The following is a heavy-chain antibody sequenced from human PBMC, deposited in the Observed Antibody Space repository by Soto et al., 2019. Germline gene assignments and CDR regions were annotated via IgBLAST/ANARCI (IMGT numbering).Heavy chain of an antibody. J-gene: IGHJ5*02. D-gene: IGHD3-10*01. CDR3: ARDYYGSGGWFAP. Sequence: EVQLVESGGGLIQPGGSLRLSCAASGFIVSSSYMTWVRQATGKGLEWVSVMYDGGRTYYADSVKGRFTISRDDSKNTLYLQMNNLRVEDTALYYCARDYYGSGGWFAPWGQGTMVTVSS. V-gene: IGHV3-53*01. CDR2: MYDGGRT. CDR1: GFIVSSSY.